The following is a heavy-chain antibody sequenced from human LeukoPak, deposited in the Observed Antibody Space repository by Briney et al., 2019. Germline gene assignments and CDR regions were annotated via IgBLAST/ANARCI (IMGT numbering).Heavy chain of an antibody. CDR1: GLTFSSYA. J-gene: IGHJ4*02. V-gene: IGHV3-30-3*01. CDR2: ISYDGSNK. D-gene: IGHD5-18*01. CDR3: AKGRSGYSYTEPFDY. Sequence: GGSLRLSCAASGLTFSSYAMHWVRQAPGKGLEWVAVISYDGSNKYYADSVKGRFTISRDNSKNTLYLQMNSLRAEDTAVYYCAKGRSGYSYTEPFDYWGQGTLVTVSS.